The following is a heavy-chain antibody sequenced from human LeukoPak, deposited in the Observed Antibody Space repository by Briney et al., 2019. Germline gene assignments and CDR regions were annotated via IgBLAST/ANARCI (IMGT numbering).Heavy chain of an antibody. CDR2: INPSGGST. V-gene: IGHV1-46*01. CDR1: GYTFTGYY. Sequence: ASVKVSCKASGYTFTGYYMHWVRQAPGQGLEWMGIINPSGGSTSYAQKFQGRVTITTDESTSTAYMELSSLRSEDTAVYYCARALRFLEGYYFDYWGQGTLVTVSS. D-gene: IGHD3-3*01. CDR3: ARALRFLEGYYFDY. J-gene: IGHJ4*02.